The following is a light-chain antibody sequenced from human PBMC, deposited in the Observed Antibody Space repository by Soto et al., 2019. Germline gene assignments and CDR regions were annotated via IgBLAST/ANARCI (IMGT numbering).Light chain of an antibody. Sequence: DIVMTQSPLSLAVTLGEPASISCRSSQSPLQSNGNTYLDWYLQKPGQSPQLLIYSVSNRASGVHDRFSCSGSGTDCTRKSSRVEAEDVGVYYCMHAVQTLTFGGGTRVEIK. CDR3: MHAVQTLT. V-gene: IGKV2-28*01. CDR2: SVS. CDR1: QSPLQSNGNTY. J-gene: IGKJ4*01.